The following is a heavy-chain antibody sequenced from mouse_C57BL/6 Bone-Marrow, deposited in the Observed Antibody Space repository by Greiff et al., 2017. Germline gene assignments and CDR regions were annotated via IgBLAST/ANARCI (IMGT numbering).Heavy chain of an antibody. V-gene: IGHV14-4*01. J-gene: IGHJ3*01. CDR1: GFNIKDDY. CDR3: TTIPNLFFAY. Sequence: VQLQQSGAELVRPGASVKLSCTASGFNIKDDYMHWVKQRPEQGLEWIGWIDPENGDTEYASKFQGKATITADTSSNTAYLQLSSLTSEDTAVYYCTTIPNLFFAYCGQGTLVTVSA. D-gene: IGHD1-1*01. CDR2: IDPENGDT.